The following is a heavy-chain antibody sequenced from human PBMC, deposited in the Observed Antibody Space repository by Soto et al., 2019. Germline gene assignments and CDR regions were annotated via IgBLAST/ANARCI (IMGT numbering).Heavy chain of an antibody. D-gene: IGHD1-26*01. Sequence: QVQLVQSGAEVKKPGASVKVSCKASGYTFTSYGISWVRQAPGQGLEWMGWISAYNGNTNYAQKLQGRVTMTTDTSXSXXYMELRSLRSDDTAVYYCARAPPLVEWELLSAFDIWGQGTMVTVSS. CDR3: ARAPPLVEWELLSAFDI. CDR1: GYTFTSYG. CDR2: ISAYNGNT. J-gene: IGHJ3*02. V-gene: IGHV1-18*01.